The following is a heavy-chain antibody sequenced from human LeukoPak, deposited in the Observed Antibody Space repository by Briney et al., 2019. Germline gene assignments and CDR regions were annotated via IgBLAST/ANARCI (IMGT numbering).Heavy chain of an antibody. CDR1: GYNFTSYD. CDR3: ARPSGNCGGDCCRLSY. CDR2: MNPNSGNT. V-gene: IGHV1-8*01. Sequence: ASVTVSCKASGYNFTSYDINWVRQATGQGLEWMGWMNPNSGNTGYAQKFQGRVTMTRNTSINTAYMELSSLSSEDTAVYYCARPSGNCGGDCCRLSYWGQGTLVTVSS. D-gene: IGHD2-21*02. J-gene: IGHJ4*02.